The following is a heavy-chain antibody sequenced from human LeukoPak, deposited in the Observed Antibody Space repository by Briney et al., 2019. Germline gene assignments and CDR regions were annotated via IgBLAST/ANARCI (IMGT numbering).Heavy chain of an antibody. V-gene: IGHV1-2*02. CDR2: INPNSGGT. Sequence: ASVKVSCKASGYTFTGYYMHWVRQAPGQGLEWMGWINPNSGGTNYAQKFQGRVTMTRDTSISTAYMELSRLRSDDTAVYYCARTYYECWSGLQYYFDYWGREPLVTVSS. J-gene: IGHJ4*02. CDR1: GYTFTGYY. D-gene: IGHD3-3*01. CDR3: ARTYYECWSGLQYYFDY.